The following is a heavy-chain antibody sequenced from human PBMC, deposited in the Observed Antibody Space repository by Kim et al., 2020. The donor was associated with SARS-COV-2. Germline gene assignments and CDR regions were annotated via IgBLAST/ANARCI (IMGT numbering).Heavy chain of an antibody. V-gene: IGHV4-34*01. CDR2: INHSGST. CDR1: GGSFSGYY. J-gene: IGHJ4*02. CDR3: ARGYSRVRIDY. D-gene: IGHD6-13*01. Sequence: SETLSLTCAVYGGSFSGYYWSWIRQPPGKGLEWIGEINHSGSTNYNPSLKSRVTISVDTSKNQFSLKLSSVTAADTAVYYCARGYSRVRIDYWGQGTLVTVSS.